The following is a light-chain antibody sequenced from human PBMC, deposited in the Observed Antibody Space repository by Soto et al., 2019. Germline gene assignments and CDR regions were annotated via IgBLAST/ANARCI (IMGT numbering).Light chain of an antibody. CDR3: QQYNNWPAT. J-gene: IGKJ1*01. CDR2: GAS. CDR1: QSVSSN. V-gene: IGKV3-15*01. Sequence: EIVMTQSPATLSVSPGERATLSCRASQSVSSNLAWYRQKPGQAPRLLIYGASTRATGIPARFSGSGSGTEFTLTISSLQSEDFAVYYCQQYNNWPATFGQGT.